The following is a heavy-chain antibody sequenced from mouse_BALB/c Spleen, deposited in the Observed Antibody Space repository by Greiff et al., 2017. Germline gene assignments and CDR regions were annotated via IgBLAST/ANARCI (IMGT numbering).Heavy chain of an antibody. CDR2: ISDGGSYT. Sequence: EVQLQESGGGLVKPGGSLKLSCAASGFTFSDYYMYWVRQTPEKRLEWVATISDGGSYTYYPDSVKGRFTISRDNAKNNLYLQMSSLKSEDTAMYYCAIPGAYWGQGTLVTVSA. J-gene: IGHJ3*01. D-gene: IGHD5-1*01. CDR1: GFTFSDYY. CDR3: AIPGAY. V-gene: IGHV5-4*02.